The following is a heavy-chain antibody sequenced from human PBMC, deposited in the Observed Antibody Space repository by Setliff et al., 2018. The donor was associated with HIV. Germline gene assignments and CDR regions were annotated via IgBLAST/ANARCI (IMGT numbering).Heavy chain of an antibody. CDR2: IYKSGTT. CDR1: GGSVNSYH. CDR3: GRLSETAMASFDS. J-gene: IGHJ4*02. D-gene: IGHD2-21*02. V-gene: IGHV4-59*08. Sequence: PSETLSLTCSVSGGSVNSYHWSWIRQPPGKGLAWIGYIYKSGTTNYRPSLKSRVTISAGPSKNQFSLKLTSVTAADTAVYYCGRLSETAMASFDSWGQGILVTVSS.